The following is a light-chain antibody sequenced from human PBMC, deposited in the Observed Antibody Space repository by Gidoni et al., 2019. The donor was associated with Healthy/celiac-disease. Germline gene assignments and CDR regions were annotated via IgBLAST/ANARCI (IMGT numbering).Light chain of an antibody. CDR2: AAS. Sequence: DIQMTQSPSSLSASVGDRVTITCRSSQSISSYLNWYQQKPGKAPKLLIYAASSLQSGLPSRVSGSGSGTDFTLTISSLQPEDFATYYCQQSYSTPYTFXXXTKLEIK. CDR3: QQSYSTPYT. V-gene: IGKV1-39*01. J-gene: IGKJ2*01. CDR1: QSISSY.